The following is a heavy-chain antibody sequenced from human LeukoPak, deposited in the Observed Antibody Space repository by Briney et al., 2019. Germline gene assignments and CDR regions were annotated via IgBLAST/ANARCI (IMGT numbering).Heavy chain of an antibody. CDR2: INHSGST. Sequence: PSETLSLTCAVYGGSFSGYYWSWIRQPPGKGLEWIGEINHSGSTNYNPSLKSRVTISVDTSKNQFSLKLSSVTAGDAAVYYCARGITRYYDSSGRRSDYWGQGTLVTVSS. D-gene: IGHD3-22*01. CDR1: GGSFSGYY. CDR3: ARGITRYYDSSGRRSDY. J-gene: IGHJ4*02. V-gene: IGHV4-34*01.